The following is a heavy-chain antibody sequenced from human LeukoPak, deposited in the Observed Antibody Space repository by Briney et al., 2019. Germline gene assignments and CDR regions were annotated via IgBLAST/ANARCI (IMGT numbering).Heavy chain of an antibody. CDR3: ARDRLGDGYIREFDS. CDR2: IHISGST. CDR1: GGSISSGSYC. D-gene: IGHD5-24*01. J-gene: IGHJ4*02. V-gene: IGHV4-61*09. Sequence: PSETLSLTCTVSGGSISSGSYCWSWIRQPSGKGLEWIGHIHISGSTNYNPSLKSRVTISLDKSKNQFSLKLSFVTAADTAVYYCARDRLGDGYIREFDSWGQGTLVIVSS.